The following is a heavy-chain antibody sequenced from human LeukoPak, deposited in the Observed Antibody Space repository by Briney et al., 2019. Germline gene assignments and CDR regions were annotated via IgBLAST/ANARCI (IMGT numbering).Heavy chain of an antibody. Sequence: SGPVLVKPTETLTLTCTVSGFSLNNARMDVSWIRQPPGKALEWLAHIFSTDEESYSTSLKSRLTISKDTSRSQVVLTVTNMDPVDTATYYCARRVGATNAFDIWGQGTMVTVSS. CDR2: IFSTDEE. D-gene: IGHD1-26*01. CDR3: ARRVGATNAFDI. J-gene: IGHJ3*02. V-gene: IGHV2-26*01. CDR1: GFSLNNARMD.